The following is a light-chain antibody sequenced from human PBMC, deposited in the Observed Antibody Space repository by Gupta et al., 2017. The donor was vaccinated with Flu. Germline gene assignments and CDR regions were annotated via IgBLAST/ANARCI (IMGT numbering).Light chain of an antibody. CDR3: QQVNNLYN. J-gene: IGKJ2*01. CDR1: QDINKY. Sequence: DIQMTQSPSSLSASVGDRVTITCQASQDINKYLNWYQQKPGKAPKLLIYAASNLEIGVPSRFSGSGSGTDFTFTISSLQPEDIATYYWQQVNNLYNFCQGTKMEIK. CDR2: AAS. V-gene: IGKV1-33*01.